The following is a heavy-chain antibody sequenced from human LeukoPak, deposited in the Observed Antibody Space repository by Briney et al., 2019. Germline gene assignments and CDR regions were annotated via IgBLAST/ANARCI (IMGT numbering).Heavy chain of an antibody. CDR3: ARDVYYYDSSHSRAFDI. Sequence: SETLSLTCTVSSDSISSYYWSWFRQPPGKGLEWIGYIYYSGSTNYNPSLKSRVTISVDTSKNHFSLKLSSVTAADTAVYYCARDVYYYDSSHSRAFDIWGQGTMVTVSS. CDR1: SDSISSYY. J-gene: IGHJ3*02. CDR2: IYYSGST. V-gene: IGHV4-59*01. D-gene: IGHD3-22*01.